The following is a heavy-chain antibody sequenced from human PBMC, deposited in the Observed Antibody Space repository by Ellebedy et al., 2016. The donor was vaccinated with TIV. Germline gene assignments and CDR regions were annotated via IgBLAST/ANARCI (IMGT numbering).Heavy chain of an antibody. CDR2: INPNSGGT. CDR1: GYTFTGYY. D-gene: IGHD2-2*01. V-gene: IGHV1-2*02. J-gene: IGHJ6*03. Sequence: ASVKVSCXASGYTFTGYYMHWVRQAPGQELEWMGWINPNSGGTNYAQKFQGRVTMTRDTSISTAYMELSRLRSDDTAVYYCARDSRGSSTSSPGGSYYYYYYMDVWGKGTTVTVSS. CDR3: ARDSRGSSTSSPGGSYYYYYYMDV.